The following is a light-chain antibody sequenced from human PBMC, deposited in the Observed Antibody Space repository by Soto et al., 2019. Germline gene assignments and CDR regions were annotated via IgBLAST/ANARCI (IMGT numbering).Light chain of an antibody. CDR1: QSVSRN. CDR3: HQYNNWPPWT. CDR2: GAS. J-gene: IGKJ1*01. V-gene: IGKV3-15*01. Sequence: IVMTQSPATLSVSPGERVTLSCRASQSVSRNLAWYQQKPGQAPRLLIYGASTRATGIPARFSGSGSGTEFTLTISSLQSEDFAVYYCHQYNNWPPWTFGQGTKVEIK.